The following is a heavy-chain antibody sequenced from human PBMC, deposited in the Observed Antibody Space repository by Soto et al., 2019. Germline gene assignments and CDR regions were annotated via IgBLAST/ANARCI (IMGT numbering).Heavy chain of an antibody. CDR2: IRSKAYGGTT. CDR3: TRGPYYYGSGSYRQTPFDY. CDR1: GFTFGDYA. D-gene: IGHD3-10*01. Sequence: GGSLRLSCTASGFTFGDYAMSWFRQAPGKGLEWVGFIRSKAYGGTTEYAASVKGRFTISRDDSKSIAYLQMNSLKTEDTAVYYCTRGPYYYGSGSYRQTPFDYWGQGTLVTVSS. J-gene: IGHJ4*02. V-gene: IGHV3-49*03.